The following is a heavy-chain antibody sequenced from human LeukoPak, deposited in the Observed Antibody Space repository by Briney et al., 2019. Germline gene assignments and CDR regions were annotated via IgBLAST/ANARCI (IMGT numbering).Heavy chain of an antibody. V-gene: IGHV4-4*07. D-gene: IGHD1-26*01. J-gene: IGHJ4*02. Sequence: NPSETLSLTCTVSGASISNYYWGWIRQPAGKGLEWIGRVYTNGGTNYNPSFKSRVTLSVDKSKNQFFLRLTSVTAADTAVYYCAGRDYWGQGTLVTVSS. CDR2: VYTNGGT. CDR3: AGRDY. CDR1: GASISNYY.